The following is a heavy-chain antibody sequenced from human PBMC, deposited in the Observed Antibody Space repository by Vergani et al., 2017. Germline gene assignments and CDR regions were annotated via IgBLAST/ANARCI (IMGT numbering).Heavy chain of an antibody. J-gene: IGHJ5*02. CDR3: ARSRDGYTPLDL. CDR2: IYASGKT. Sequence: QVQLQESGPGLVKPSQTLSLTCSVSGDSISSGVYYWNWIRQPAGKGLEWIGRIYASGKTIFKPSLQSRGTMSLDTSNNQLSLELRSVTAADTALYYCARSRDGYTPLDLWGPGSLVTVSS. CDR1: GDSISSGVYY. V-gene: IGHV4-61*02. D-gene: IGHD5-24*01.